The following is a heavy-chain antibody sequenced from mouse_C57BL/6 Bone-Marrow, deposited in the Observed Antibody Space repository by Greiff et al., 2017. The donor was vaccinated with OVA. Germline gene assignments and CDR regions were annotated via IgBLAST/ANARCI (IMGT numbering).Heavy chain of an antibody. D-gene: IGHD1-1*01. CDR2: IYPRDGST. CDR1: GYTFTSYD. Sequence: QVQLQQSGPELVKPGASVKLSCKASGYTFTSYDINWVKQRPGQGLEWIGWIYPRDGSTKYNEKFKGKATLTVDTSSSTAYMELHSLTSEDSAVYFCARLSINYYGSSLYAMDYWGQGTSVTVSS. CDR3: ARLSINYYGSSLYAMDY. V-gene: IGHV1-85*01. J-gene: IGHJ4*01.